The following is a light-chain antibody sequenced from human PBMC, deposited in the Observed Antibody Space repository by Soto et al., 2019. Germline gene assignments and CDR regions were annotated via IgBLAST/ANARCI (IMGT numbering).Light chain of an antibody. CDR1: SSDVGGYNY. Sequence: QSALTQPASVSGSPGQSITISCTATSSDVGGYNYVSWYQQHPGKAPKLMIYEVSNRPSGVSNRFSGSKSGNTASLTISGLQAEDEADYYCSSYTISSPYVFGTGTKLTVL. V-gene: IGLV2-14*01. J-gene: IGLJ1*01. CDR3: SSYTISSPYV. CDR2: EVS.